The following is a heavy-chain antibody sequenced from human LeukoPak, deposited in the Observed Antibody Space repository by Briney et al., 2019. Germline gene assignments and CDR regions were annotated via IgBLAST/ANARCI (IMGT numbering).Heavy chain of an antibody. CDR3: ARAFLRYFDWLLVPKYYDAFDI. J-gene: IGHJ3*02. Sequence: GASVKVSCKASGGTFSSYAISWVRQAPGQGLEWMGGIIPIFGTANYAQKLQGRVTMTTDTSTSTAYMELRSLRSDDTAVYYCARAFLRYFDWLLVPKYYDAFDIWGQGTMVTVSS. V-gene: IGHV1-69*05. CDR2: IIPIFGTA. CDR1: GGTFSSYA. D-gene: IGHD3-9*01.